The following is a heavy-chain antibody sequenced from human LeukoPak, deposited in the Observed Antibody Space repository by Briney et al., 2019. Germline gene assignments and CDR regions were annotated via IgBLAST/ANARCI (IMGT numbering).Heavy chain of an antibody. CDR3: ARVNCSSTSCRSKFLDY. Sequence: GASVKVSCKASGYTFTNYDINWVRQATGQGLEWMGWMNPNTGNTGYAQKFQGRVTMTRNTSIGTAYMELSSLRSEDTAIYYCARVNCSSTSCRSKFLDYWGQGTLVTVSS. J-gene: IGHJ4*02. V-gene: IGHV1-8*01. CDR2: MNPNTGNT. D-gene: IGHD2-2*01. CDR1: GYTFTNYD.